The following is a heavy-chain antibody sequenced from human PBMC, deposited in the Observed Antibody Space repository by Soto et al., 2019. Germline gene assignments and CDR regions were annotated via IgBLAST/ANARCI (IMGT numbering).Heavy chain of an antibody. CDR3: AILGYCISTSCHSGRYNWFDP. V-gene: IGHV4-4*02. CDR2: IYHSGST. D-gene: IGHD2-2*01. Sequence: QVQLQESGPGLVKPSGTLSLTCAVSGGSISRSNWWSWVRQPPRKGLEGIGEIYHSGSTNYHPSLKSRVTISVDKSKNQFSLKLSSVTAADTAVYYCAILGYCISTSCHSGRYNWFDPWGQGTLVTVSS. J-gene: IGHJ5*02. CDR1: GGSISRSNW.